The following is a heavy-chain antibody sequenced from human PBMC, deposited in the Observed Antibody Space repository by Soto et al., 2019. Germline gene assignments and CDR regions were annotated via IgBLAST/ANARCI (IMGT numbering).Heavy chain of an antibody. CDR3: ASSRLNFDWLLGDY. D-gene: IGHD3-9*01. CDR1: GYTFTSYG. J-gene: IGHJ4*02. Sequence: EASVKVSCKASGYTFTSYGIIWVRQAPGQGLEWMGWISAYNGNTNYAQKLQGRVTMTTDTSTSTAYMELRSLRSDDTAVYYCASSRLNFDWLLGDYWGQGTLVTVSS. V-gene: IGHV1-18*01. CDR2: ISAYNGNT.